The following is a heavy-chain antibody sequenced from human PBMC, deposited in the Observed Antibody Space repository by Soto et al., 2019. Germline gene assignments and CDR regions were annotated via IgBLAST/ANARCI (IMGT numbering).Heavy chain of an antibody. CDR3: ARTNTLVTRPSDIGL. CDR2: IHNSGNT. D-gene: IGHD6-13*01. J-gene: IGHJ2*01. CDR1: GASISSGEYY. V-gene: IGHV4-31*03. Sequence: QVQLQESGPGLVKPSQTLSLTCTVSGASISSGEYYWSWIRQYPWKGLKWIGYIHNSGNTYYNPALKGRVSISMDTSRNQFALQLYSVIAAATAVYYCARTNTLVTRPSDIGLWARGSLVTISS.